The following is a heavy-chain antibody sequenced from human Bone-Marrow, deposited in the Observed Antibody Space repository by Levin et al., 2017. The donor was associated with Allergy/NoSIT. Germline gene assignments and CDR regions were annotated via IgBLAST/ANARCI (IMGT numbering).Heavy chain of an antibody. V-gene: IGHV3-7*01. Sequence: PGGSLRLSCTASGFTLSGYWMSWVRQAPGKGLEWVANIKEDGSREYYVDSVKGRFTISRDNAKNSLYLQMDSLRADDTAVYYCVPHGDFVARWGRGSLVTVSS. J-gene: IGHJ4*02. CDR3: VPHGDFVAR. CDR2: IKEDGSRE. CDR1: GFTLSGYW. D-gene: IGHD3-10*01.